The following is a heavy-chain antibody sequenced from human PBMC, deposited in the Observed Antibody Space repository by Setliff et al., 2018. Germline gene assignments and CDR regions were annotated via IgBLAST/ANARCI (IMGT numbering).Heavy chain of an antibody. J-gene: IGHJ3*02. CDR2: IYHSGST. Sequence: SETLSLTCAVSGGSISSSNWWSWVRQPPGKGLEWIGEIYHSGSTNYNPSLKSRVTISVDKSKNQFSLKLSSVTAADPAVYYCARDLTYYDFWSGYYSPRAFDIWGQGTMVTVSS. D-gene: IGHD3-3*01. CDR1: GGSISSSNW. CDR3: ARDLTYYDFWSGYYSPRAFDI. V-gene: IGHV4-4*02.